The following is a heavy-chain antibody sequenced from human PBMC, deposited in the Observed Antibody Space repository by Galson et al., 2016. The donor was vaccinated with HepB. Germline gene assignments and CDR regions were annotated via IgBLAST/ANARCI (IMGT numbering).Heavy chain of an antibody. CDR3: VHRRDDVWGGYSFY. Sequence: PALVKPTQTLTLTCSFSGFSLMNSGVGVGWVRQPPGRALEWLSLIYWDDDERYSLALRNRLAVTKDPSKIQVVLTLTNMDPLDTATYYCVHRRDDVWGGYSFYWGQGILVTVSS. V-gene: IGHV2-5*02. J-gene: IGHJ4*02. D-gene: IGHD3-3*01. CDR2: IYWDDDE. CDR1: GFSLMNSGVG.